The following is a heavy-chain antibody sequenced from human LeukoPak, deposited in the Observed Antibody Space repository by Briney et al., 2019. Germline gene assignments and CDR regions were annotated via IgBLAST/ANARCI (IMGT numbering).Heavy chain of an antibody. V-gene: IGHV3-64D*06. CDR1: GFTFSSYA. CDR2: ISSNGGST. J-gene: IGHJ4*02. CDR3: VKDSAELHIVVVPAAIGYFDY. Sequence: GGSLRLSCSASGFTFSSYAMHWVRQAPGKGLEYVSAISSNGGSTYYADSVKGRFTISRDNSKNTLYLQMSSLRAEDTAVYYCVKDSAELHIVVVPAAIGYFDYWGQGTLVVVSS. D-gene: IGHD2-2*01.